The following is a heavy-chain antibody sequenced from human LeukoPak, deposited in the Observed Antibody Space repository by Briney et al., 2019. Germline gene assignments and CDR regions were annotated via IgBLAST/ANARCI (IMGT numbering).Heavy chain of an antibody. CDR2: INPNSGGT. Sequence: GASVKVSCKASGNTFTGYYMHWVRQAPGQGLEWMGWINPNSGGTNYAQKFQGRVTMTRDTSISTAYMELSRLRSDDTAVYYCARAVTYGDYFDYWGQGTLVTVSS. CDR3: ARAVTYGDYFDY. D-gene: IGHD4-23*01. V-gene: IGHV1-2*02. J-gene: IGHJ4*02. CDR1: GNTFTGYY.